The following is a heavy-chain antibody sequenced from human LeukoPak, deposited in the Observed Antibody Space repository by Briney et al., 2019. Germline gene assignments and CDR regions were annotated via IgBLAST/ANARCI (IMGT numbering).Heavy chain of an antibody. CDR2: IKEDGSER. D-gene: IGHD3-10*01. CDR1: AFIFSGHW. CDR3: ARVLVGFGELFGYFDY. Sequence: PGGSLRLSCEGSAFIFSGHWMNWVRQTPGKGLEWVASIKEDGSERQYVDSVKGRFSISRDNTKGSLFLQLNSLRAEDTAVYYCARVLVGFGELFGYFDYWGQGTLVTVSS. J-gene: IGHJ4*02. V-gene: IGHV3-7*03.